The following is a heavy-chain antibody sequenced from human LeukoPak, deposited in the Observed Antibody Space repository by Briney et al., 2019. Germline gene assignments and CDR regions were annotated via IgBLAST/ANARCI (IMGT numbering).Heavy chain of an antibody. Sequence: GASVKVSCKASGHTFTGYYMHWVRQAPGQGLEWMGWINPNSGGTNYAQKFQGRVTMTRDTSISTAYMELSRLRSDDTAVYYCARAATPRDIFDYWGQGTLVTVSS. CDR2: INPNSGGT. D-gene: IGHD2-2*02. J-gene: IGHJ4*02. V-gene: IGHV1-2*02. CDR3: ARAATPRDIFDY. CDR1: GHTFTGYY.